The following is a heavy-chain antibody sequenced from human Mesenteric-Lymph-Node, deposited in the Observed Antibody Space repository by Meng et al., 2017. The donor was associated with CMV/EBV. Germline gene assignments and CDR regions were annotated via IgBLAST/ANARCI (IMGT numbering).Heavy chain of an antibody. D-gene: IGHD1-26*01. CDR1: RFTFSDYY. CDR3: ARNSGSYWY. CDR2: IGSSRNYM. Sequence: GESLKISCAASRFTFSDYYMNWVRQAPGKGLEWVSSIGSSRNYMYYADSVKGRFTVSRDNAKNSLYLQMNSLRAEDTAVYYCARNSGSYWYWGQGALVTVSS. J-gene: IGHJ4*02. V-gene: IGHV3-21*01.